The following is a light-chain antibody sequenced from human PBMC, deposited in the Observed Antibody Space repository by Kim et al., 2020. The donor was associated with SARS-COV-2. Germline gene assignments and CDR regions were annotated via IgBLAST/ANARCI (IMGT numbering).Light chain of an antibody. CDR3: QYDKVSGQV. CDR2: EDD. J-gene: IGLJ2*01. Sequence: NFMLTQPPSVSDSPGQTVTISCTGSCGNIAGNYVNWYQQRPGRAPTNVIYEDDQRPSGVPDRFSGSLYASSTSAVLSGLGPMDADDDYYYRQYDKVSGQVFGGGTQLTVL. CDR1: CGNIAGNY. V-gene: IGLV6-57*02.